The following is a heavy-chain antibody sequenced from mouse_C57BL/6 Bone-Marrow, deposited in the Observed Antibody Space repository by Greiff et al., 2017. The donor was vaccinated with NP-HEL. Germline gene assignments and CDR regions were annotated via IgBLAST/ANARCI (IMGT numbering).Heavy chain of an antibody. CDR1: GFTFSSYG. CDR3: ARRLGRLAY. CDR2: ISSGGSYT. V-gene: IGHV5-6*02. J-gene: IGHJ3*01. Sequence: EVMLVESGGDLVKPGGSLKLSCAASGFTFSSYGMSWVRQTPDKRLEWVATISSGGSYTYYPDSVKGRFTISRDNAKNTLYLQMSSLKSEDTAMYYCARRLGRLAYWGQGTLVTVSA. D-gene: IGHD4-1*01.